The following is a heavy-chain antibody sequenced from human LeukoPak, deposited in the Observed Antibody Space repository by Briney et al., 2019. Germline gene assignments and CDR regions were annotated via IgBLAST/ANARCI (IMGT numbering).Heavy chain of an antibody. CDR1: GGTFSSYA. D-gene: IGHD3-16*01. CDR2: IIPIFGTA. V-gene: IGHV1-69*13. CDR3: ARVKPGVGDWVDAFDI. J-gene: IGHJ3*02. Sequence: AASVKVSCKASGGTFSSYAISWVRQAPGQGLEWMGGIIPIFGTANYAQKFQGRVTITADESTSTAYMELSSLRSEDTAVYYCARVKPGVGDWVDAFDIWGQGTMVTVSS.